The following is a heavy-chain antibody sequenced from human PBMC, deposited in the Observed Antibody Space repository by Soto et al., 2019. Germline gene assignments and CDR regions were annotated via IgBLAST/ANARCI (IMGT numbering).Heavy chain of an antibody. V-gene: IGHV1-69*01. Sequence: QVQLVQSGAEVKKPGSSVKVSCKASGGTFSSYAISWVRQAPGQGLEWMGGIIPIFGTANYAQKFQGRVTLTADESPSTAYMELSRLRSEGTAVYYCDSSARGGDYFDDWGLGTLVTVS. CDR3: DSSARGGDYFDD. CDR2: IIPIFGTA. CDR1: GGTFSSYA. J-gene: IGHJ4*02. D-gene: IGHD3-16*01.